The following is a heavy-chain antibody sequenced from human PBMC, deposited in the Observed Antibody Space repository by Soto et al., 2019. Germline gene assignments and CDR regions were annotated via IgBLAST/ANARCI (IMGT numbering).Heavy chain of an antibody. J-gene: IGHJ4*02. CDR1: GYTFASYA. CDR3: ATLQWKSTYYFDY. CDR2: INAGNGNT. Sequence: ASVKVSCKASGYTFASYAMHWVRQAPGQRLEWMGWINAGNGNTKYSQKFQGRVTITRDTSASTAYMELSSLRSEDTAVYYCATLQWKSTYYFDYWGQGTLVTVSS. V-gene: IGHV1-3*01. D-gene: IGHD6-19*01.